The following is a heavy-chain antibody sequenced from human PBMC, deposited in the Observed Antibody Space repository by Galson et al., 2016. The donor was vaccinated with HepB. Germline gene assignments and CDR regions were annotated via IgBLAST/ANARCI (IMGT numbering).Heavy chain of an antibody. D-gene: IGHD6-19*01. Sequence: SVKVSCKASGYTFSNYGMHWVRQAPGQRLEWMGWISAGNGDTKYAQKFRGRVAITRDTSASIAYMDLSSLRSEDTAVYYCARDKSRQWLVNPFDSWGQGTLVTVSP. CDR1: GYTFSNYG. CDR2: ISAGNGDT. CDR3: ARDKSRQWLVNPFDS. J-gene: IGHJ5*01. V-gene: IGHV1-3*01.